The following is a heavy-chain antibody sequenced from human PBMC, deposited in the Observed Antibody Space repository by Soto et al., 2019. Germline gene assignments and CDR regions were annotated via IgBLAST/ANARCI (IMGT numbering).Heavy chain of an antibody. Sequence: SETLSLTCTVSGGSISSYYWSWIRQPPGKGLEWIGYIYYSGSTNYNPSLKSRVTISVDTSKNQFSLKLSSVTAADTAVYYCARGLRSSLGLWRFDPWGQGTLVTVSS. D-gene: IGHD6-13*01. V-gene: IGHV4-59*01. CDR2: IYYSGST. CDR3: ARGLRSSLGLWRFDP. J-gene: IGHJ5*02. CDR1: GGSISSYY.